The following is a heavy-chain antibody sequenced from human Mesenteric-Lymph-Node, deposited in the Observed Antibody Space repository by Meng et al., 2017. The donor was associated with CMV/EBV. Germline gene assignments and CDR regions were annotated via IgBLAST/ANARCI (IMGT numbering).Heavy chain of an antibody. D-gene: IGHD3-10*01. CDR2: INPSGGST. CDR3: ARDRSAVRYYYYYGMDV. V-gene: IGHV1-46*01. CDR1: GYTFTSYY. J-gene: IGHJ6*02. Sequence: ASVKVSCKASGYTFTSYYMHWVRQAPGQGLEWMGIINPSGGSTSYAQKFQGRVTMTRDTSTSTVYMELSSLRSEDTAVYYCARDRSAVRYYYYYGMDVWGQGTTVTVSS.